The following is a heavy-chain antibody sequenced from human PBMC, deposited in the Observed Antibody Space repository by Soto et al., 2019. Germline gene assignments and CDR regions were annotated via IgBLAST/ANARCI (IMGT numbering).Heavy chain of an antibody. CDR3: GKGSLRRCSPSGLWYPLDL. Sequence: VGSLRLSSAATGFAFSNYAMSCARQPPGRDLECISAITDSGDNSIYAGSVRGRFTMSRDNFKNIVYLQMNSLRDGDTARYYSGKGSLRRCSPSGLWYPLDLWGQGVPGTVSS. CDR1: GFAFSNYA. V-gene: IGHV3-23*01. D-gene: IGHD6-13*01. J-gene: IGHJ5*02. CDR2: ITDSGDNS.